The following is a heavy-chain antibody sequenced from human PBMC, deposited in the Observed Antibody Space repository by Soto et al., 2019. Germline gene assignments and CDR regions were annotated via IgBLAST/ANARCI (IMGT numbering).Heavy chain of an antibody. CDR2: IYSGGST. J-gene: IGHJ6*02. Sequence: EVQLVESGGGLVQPGGSLRLSCAASGFTVSSNYMSWVRQAPGKGLEWVSVIYSGGSTYYADSVKGRFTISRDNSKNTLYLQMNSLRAEDTAVYYCARDFSYYYGMDVWGQGTTVTVSS. V-gene: IGHV3-66*01. CDR1: GFTVSSNY. CDR3: ARDFSYYYGMDV.